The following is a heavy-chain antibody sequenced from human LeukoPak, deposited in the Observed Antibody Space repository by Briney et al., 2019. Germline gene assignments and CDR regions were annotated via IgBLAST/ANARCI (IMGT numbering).Heavy chain of an antibody. Sequence: ASVKVSCKASGYTFTGYYMHWVRQAPGQGLEWMGWINPNSGGTNYAQKFQGRVTMTRDTSISTAYMELSRLRSDDTAVYYCARVPQLRLLEWSSDSYYFDYWGQGTLVTVSS. V-gene: IGHV1-2*02. CDR3: ARVPQLRLLEWSSDSYYFDY. CDR2: INPNSGGT. D-gene: IGHD3-3*01. CDR1: GYTFTGYY. J-gene: IGHJ4*02.